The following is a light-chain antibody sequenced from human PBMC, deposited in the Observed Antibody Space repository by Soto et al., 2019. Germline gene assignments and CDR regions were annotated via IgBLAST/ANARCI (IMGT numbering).Light chain of an antibody. Sequence: QSALTQPASVSGTPGQSITISCTGSNSDVGLYDFVSWYQHHPGRAPKLIVSEVSHRPSGISNRFSGSKSGNTASLTISGLQAEDEADYYCSSYTSSSTLYVFGTGTKVTAL. V-gene: IGLV2-14*01. J-gene: IGLJ1*01. CDR3: SSYTSSSTLYV. CDR2: EVS. CDR1: NSDVGLYDF.